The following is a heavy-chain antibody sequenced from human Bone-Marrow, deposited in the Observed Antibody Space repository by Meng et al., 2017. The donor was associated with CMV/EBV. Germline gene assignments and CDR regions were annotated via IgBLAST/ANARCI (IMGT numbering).Heavy chain of an antibody. Sequence: ASVKVSCKASGYTFTSYTISWVRQAPGQGLEWMGWISAYNGNTNYAQKLQGRVTMTRDTPISTAYMELSSLRSDDTAVYYCARDKTGTKFDNWGQGTLVTVSS. CDR2: ISAYNGNT. V-gene: IGHV1-18*01. CDR3: ARDKTGTKFDN. D-gene: IGHD1-1*01. CDR1: GYTFTSYT. J-gene: IGHJ4*02.